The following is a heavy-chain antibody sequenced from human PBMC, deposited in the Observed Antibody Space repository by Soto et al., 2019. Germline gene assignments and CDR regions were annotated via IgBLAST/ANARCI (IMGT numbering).Heavy chain of an antibody. J-gene: IGHJ4*02. Sequence: GGSLRLSCAASGFTFSSYSMNWVRQAPGKGLEWVSSISSSSSYIYYADSVKGRFTISRDNAKNSLYLQMNSLRAEDTAVYYCARDSQLVPYFDYWGQGTLVTVSS. CDR2: ISSSSSYI. CDR3: ARDSQLVPYFDY. V-gene: IGHV3-21*01. D-gene: IGHD6-6*01. CDR1: GFTFSSYS.